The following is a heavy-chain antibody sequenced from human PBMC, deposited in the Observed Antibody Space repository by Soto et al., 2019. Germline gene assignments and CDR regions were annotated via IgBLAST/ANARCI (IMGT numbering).Heavy chain of an antibody. CDR1: GFTFSSYA. V-gene: IGHV3-23*01. D-gene: IGHD3-10*01. Sequence: GGSLRLSCAASGFTFSSYAMSWVRQAPGKGLEWVSAISGSGGSTYYADSVKGRFTISRDNSKNTLYLQMNSLKAEDTAVYYCAKDGGSGSYYVPDYWGQGTLVTVSS. CDR2: ISGSGGST. J-gene: IGHJ4*02. CDR3: AKDGGSGSYYVPDY.